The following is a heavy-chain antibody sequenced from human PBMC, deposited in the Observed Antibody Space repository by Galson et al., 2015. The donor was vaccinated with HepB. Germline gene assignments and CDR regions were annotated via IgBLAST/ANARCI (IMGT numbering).Heavy chain of an antibody. CDR3: ARDKDVGATRFDY. V-gene: IGHV3-7*03. Sequence: SLRLSCAASGFTFSNYWMSWVRQAPGKGLEWVANIKQDGGEIYYVDSVEGRFTISRDNAQNSLYLQMNSLRAEDTAVYYCARDKDVGATRFDYWGQGTLVTVSS. CDR1: GFTFSNYW. D-gene: IGHD1-26*01. CDR2: IKQDGGEI. J-gene: IGHJ4*02.